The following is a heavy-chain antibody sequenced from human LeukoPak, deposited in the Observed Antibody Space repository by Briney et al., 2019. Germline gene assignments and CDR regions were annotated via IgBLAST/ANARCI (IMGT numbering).Heavy chain of an antibody. CDR2: IYYSGST. CDR1: GGSISSSSYY. CDR3: GGAAAGKDAFDI. Sequence: PSETLSLTCTVSGGSISSSSYYWGWIRQPPGKGLEWIGSIYYSGSTYYNPSLKSRVTISVDTSKNQFSLKLSSVTAADTAVYYCGGAAAGKDAFDIWGQGTMVTVSS. D-gene: IGHD6-13*01. J-gene: IGHJ3*02. V-gene: IGHV4-39*07.